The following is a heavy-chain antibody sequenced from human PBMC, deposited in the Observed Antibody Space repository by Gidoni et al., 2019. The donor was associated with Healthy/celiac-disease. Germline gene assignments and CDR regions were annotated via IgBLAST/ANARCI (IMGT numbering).Heavy chain of an antibody. V-gene: IGHV4-31*03. CDR1: GGSISSGGYY. J-gene: IGHJ4*02. Sequence: QVQLQESGPGLVTPSQTLSLTCTVSGGSISSGGYYWRWIRQHPGKGLEWIGYIYYSGSTYYNPALKSRVTISVDTSKNQFSLKLSSVTAADTAVYYCARGIPPRALFASARGLRFDYWGQGTLVTVSS. CDR2: IYYSGST. CDR3: ARGIPPRALFASARGLRFDY. D-gene: IGHD4-17*01.